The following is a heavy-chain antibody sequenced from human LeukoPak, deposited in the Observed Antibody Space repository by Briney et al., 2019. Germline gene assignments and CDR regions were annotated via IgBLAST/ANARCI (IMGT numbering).Heavy chain of an antibody. J-gene: IGHJ5*02. D-gene: IGHD2-21*01. CDR3: ASEGLWWSWFDP. V-gene: IGHV4-39*07. Sequence: KPSETLSLTCTVSGGSISSSSYYWGWIRQPPGKGLEWIGSIYYSGSTYYNPSLKSRVTISVDTSKNQFSLKLSSVTAADTAVYYCASEGLWWSWFDPWGQGTLVTVSS. CDR2: IYYSGST. CDR1: GGSISSSSYY.